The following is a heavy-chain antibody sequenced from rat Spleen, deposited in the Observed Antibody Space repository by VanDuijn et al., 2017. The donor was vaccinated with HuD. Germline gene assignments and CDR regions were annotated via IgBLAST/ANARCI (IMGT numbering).Heavy chain of an antibody. D-gene: IGHD1-1*01. CDR3: VTYKTVAYYWDFDF. J-gene: IGHJ1*01. Sequence: EVQLVESGGGLVQPGRSLKLSCAASGFTFSNYGMAWVCQAPTKGLECVATISYDGSSTYYRDSVKGRFTISRDNAKSTLYLQMDSLRTGDMATYYCVTYKTVAYYWDFDFWAQEPWSPWPQ. CDR1: GFTFSNYG. V-gene: IGHV5-29*01. CDR2: ISYDGSST.